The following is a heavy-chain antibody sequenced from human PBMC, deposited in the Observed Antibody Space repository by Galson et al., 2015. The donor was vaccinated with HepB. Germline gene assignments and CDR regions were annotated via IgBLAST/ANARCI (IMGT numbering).Heavy chain of an antibody. V-gene: IGHV3-15*01. CDR2: IKSKTDDGTT. CDR1: GFNYSNAW. Sequence: SLRLSCAASGFNYSNAWMSWARQAQGKGLEWVGRIKSKTDDGTTDYAAPVKGIFTISRDDPKNTLYLQMNSLKTEDTAVYYCTTEPRHYYDSSEVRWGQGTLVTVSS. CDR3: TTEPRHYYDSSEVR. J-gene: IGHJ4*02. D-gene: IGHD3-22*01.